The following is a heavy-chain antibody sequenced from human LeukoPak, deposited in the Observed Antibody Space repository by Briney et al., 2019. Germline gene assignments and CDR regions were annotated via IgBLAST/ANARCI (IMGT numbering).Heavy chain of an antibody. CDR2: SYCGGNT. CDR3: ARVGSGSGSYGSGNYYFDD. Sequence: PGGSLRLSCAASGLTVSFNYMTWVRQAPGEGLEWVSLSYCGGNTSNADAVKGRFTISRDESKNTLYLQMNSLRAEDAAVYYCARVGSGSGSYGSGNYYFDDWGPGTLVAVSS. J-gene: IGHJ4*02. CDR1: GLTVSFNY. V-gene: IGHV3-53*01. D-gene: IGHD3-10*01.